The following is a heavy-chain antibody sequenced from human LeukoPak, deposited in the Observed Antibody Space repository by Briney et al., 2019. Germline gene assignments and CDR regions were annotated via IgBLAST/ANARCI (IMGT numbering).Heavy chain of an antibody. CDR2: INPRTGDT. CDR1: GYTFTDFY. D-gene: IGHD3-22*01. V-gene: IGHV1-2*02. CDR3: ATGLGYYDSTIRD. Sequence: ASVEVSCKTSGYTFTDFYLFWVRQAPGQGPEWMGWINPRTGDTKYAEKFLGRVTMTRDTSMTTAYMDLYSLRSDDTAVYFCATGLGYYDSTIRDWGQGTLVTVSS. J-gene: IGHJ4*01.